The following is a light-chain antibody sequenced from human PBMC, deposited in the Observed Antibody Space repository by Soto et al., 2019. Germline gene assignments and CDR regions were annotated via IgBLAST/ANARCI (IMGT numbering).Light chain of an antibody. Sequence: DIQMTQSPSSLSASVGDRVTITCRASQSISSYLNWYQQKPGKAPKLLIYAASSLQSGVPSRFSGSGSGTDFTLTISRLQPEDFATYYCQQSYSPPRHTFGQGTKLEIK. V-gene: IGKV1-39*01. CDR1: QSISSY. CDR2: AAS. CDR3: QQSYSPPRHT. J-gene: IGKJ2*01.